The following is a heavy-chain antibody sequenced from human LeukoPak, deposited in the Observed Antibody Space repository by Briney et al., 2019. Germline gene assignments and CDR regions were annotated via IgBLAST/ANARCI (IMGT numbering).Heavy chain of an antibody. J-gene: IGHJ6*02. CDR3: ARDPGDYLYYYYGLGV. D-gene: IGHD4-17*01. CDR2: IIPILGIA. CDR1: GYTFTGYY. V-gene: IGHV1-69*04. Sequence: SVKVSCKASGYTFTGYYMHWVRQAPGQGLEWMGRIIPILGIANYAQKFQGRVTITADKSTSTAYMELSSLRSEDTAVYYCARDPGDYLYYYYGLGVWGQGTTVTVSS.